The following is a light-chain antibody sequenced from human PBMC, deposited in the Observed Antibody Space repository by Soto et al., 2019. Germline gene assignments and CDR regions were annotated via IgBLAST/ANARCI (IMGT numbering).Light chain of an antibody. CDR2: YDS. J-gene: IGLJ1*01. V-gene: IGLV3-21*04. CDR1: NIGSKS. CDR3: QVWDSSSDSYV. Sequence: VVTQPPSVSVAPGKTARITCGGNNIGSKSVHWYQQKPGQAPVLVIYYDSDRPSGIPERFSGSNSGNTATLTISRVEAGDEADYYCQVWDSSSDSYVFGTGTKLTVL.